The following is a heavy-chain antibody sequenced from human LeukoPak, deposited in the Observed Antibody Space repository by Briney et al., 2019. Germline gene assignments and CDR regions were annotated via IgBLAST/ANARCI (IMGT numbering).Heavy chain of an antibody. V-gene: IGHV6-1*01. CDR3: ARHRQAGTSHAVDS. Sequence: TLSLTCAISGDSVSSNNVAWNWIRQSPSRGLEWLGRTYYKSKWYNDYAVSVKSQITINPDTSKNQFSLQLNSVTPEDTAVYYCARHRQAGTSHAVDSWGQGILVTVSS. D-gene: IGHD1-7*01. CDR1: GDSVSSNNVA. CDR2: TYYKSKWYN. J-gene: IGHJ4*02.